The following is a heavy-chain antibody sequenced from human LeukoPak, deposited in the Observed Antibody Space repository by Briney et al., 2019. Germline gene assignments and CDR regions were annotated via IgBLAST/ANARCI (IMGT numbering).Heavy chain of an antibody. V-gene: IGHV1-3*03. CDR1: GYTFTSYA. Sequence: ASVKVSCKASGYTFTSYAMHWVRQAPGQRLEWMGWINAGNGNTKYLQEFQGRVTIARDTSASTAYMELSSLRSEDMAVYYCARETYYYGSGSYPGRFFDYWGQGTLVTVSS. D-gene: IGHD3-10*01. CDR3: ARETYYYGSGSYPGRFFDY. CDR2: INAGNGNT. J-gene: IGHJ4*02.